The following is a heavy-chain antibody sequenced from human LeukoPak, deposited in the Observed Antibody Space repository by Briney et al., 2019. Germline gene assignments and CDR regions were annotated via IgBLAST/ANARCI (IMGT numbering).Heavy chain of an antibody. CDR1: GYTFTSYD. Sequence: ASVKVSCKASGYTFTSYDINWVRQAPGQGLEWMGWMNPNSGNTDFAQKFKGRVTMTTNTPISTAYMELSSLRSEDAAVYYCASPIVVVVATTGVDAFDVWGQGTMVTVSS. J-gene: IGHJ3*01. D-gene: IGHD2-21*01. CDR2: MNPNSGNT. V-gene: IGHV1-8*01. CDR3: ASPIVVVVATTGVDAFDV.